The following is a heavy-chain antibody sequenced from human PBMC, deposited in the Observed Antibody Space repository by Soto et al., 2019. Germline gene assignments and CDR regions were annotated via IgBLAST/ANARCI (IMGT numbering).Heavy chain of an antibody. CDR3: TTDPWTETYYYYSSGYRTNGIDY. CDR2: IKSKTDGGTT. V-gene: IGHV3-15*07. D-gene: IGHD3-22*01. Sequence: GGSLRLSCAASGFTFSNAWMNWVRQAPGKGLEWVGRIKSKTDGGTTDYAAPVKGRFTISRDDSKNTLYLQMNSLKTEDTAVYYCTTDPWTETYYYYSSGYRTNGIDYWGQGTLVTVSS. CDR1: GFTFSNAW. J-gene: IGHJ4*02.